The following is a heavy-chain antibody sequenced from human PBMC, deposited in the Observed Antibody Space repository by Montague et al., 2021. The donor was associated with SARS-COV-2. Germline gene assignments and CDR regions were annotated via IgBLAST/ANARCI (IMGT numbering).Heavy chain of an antibody. Sequence: TLSLTCTVSGGSISSGGYYWSWIRQHPGKGLEWIGYIYYRGSTYYXXXLKSRVTISVDTSKNQFSLKLSSVTAADTAVYYCAREGGLRYFDWLLRSDYYYYGMGVWGQGTTVTVSS. V-gene: IGHV4-31*03. CDR1: GGSISSGGYY. CDR2: IYYRGST. J-gene: IGHJ6*02. D-gene: IGHD3-9*01. CDR3: AREGGLRYFDWLLRSDYYYYGMGV.